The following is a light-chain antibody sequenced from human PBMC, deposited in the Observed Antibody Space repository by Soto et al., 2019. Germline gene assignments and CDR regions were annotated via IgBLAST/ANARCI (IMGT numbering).Light chain of an antibody. Sequence: QSALTQPASVSGSPGQSITISCTGTSSDVGSYNLVSWYQQHPGKGPKLMIYEVSKRPSGVSNRFSGSKSGNTASLTISGLQAEDEADYYCCSYAGSSTYVFGTGTKLTVL. J-gene: IGLJ1*01. CDR3: CSYAGSSTYV. CDR2: EVS. CDR1: SSDVGSYNL. V-gene: IGLV2-23*02.